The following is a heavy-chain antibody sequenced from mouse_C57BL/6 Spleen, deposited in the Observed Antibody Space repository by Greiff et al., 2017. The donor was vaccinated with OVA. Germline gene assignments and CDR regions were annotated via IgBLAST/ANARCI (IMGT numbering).Heavy chain of an antibody. D-gene: IGHD1-1*01. Sequence: QVQLKQSGAELVRPGTSVKVSCKASGYAFTNYLIEWVKQRPGQGLEWIGVINPGSGGTNYNEKFKGKATLTADKSSSTAYMQLSSLTSEDSAVYFCARNYGSVDYWGQGTTLTVSS. J-gene: IGHJ2*01. CDR2: INPGSGGT. CDR1: GYAFTNYL. V-gene: IGHV1-54*01. CDR3: ARNYGSVDY.